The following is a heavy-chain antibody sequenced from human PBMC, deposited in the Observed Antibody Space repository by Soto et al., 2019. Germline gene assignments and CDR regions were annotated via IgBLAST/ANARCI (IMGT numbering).Heavy chain of an antibody. Sequence: GGSLRLSCAASGFTFSSYSMNWVRQAPGKGLEWVSSISSSSSYIYYADSVKGRFTISRDNAKNSLYLQMNSLRAEDTAVYYCARDGGPYYDFWSGYFEPYYYYYGMDVWGQGTTVTVSS. CDR3: ARDGGPYYDFWSGYFEPYYYYYGMDV. V-gene: IGHV3-21*01. J-gene: IGHJ6*02. CDR1: GFTFSSYS. D-gene: IGHD3-3*01. CDR2: ISSSSSYI.